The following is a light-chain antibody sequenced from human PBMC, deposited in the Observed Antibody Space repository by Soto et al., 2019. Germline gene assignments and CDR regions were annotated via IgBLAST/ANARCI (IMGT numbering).Light chain of an antibody. CDR2: FDS. CDR3: QVWDSSSDHPV. V-gene: IGLV3-21*04. CDR1: NIGSKS. J-gene: IGLJ2*01. Sequence: SYELTQPPSVSEAPGKTARITCGGNNIGSKSVHWYQQKPGQAPVLVIYFDSDRPSGIPERFSGSNSGNTATLTISRVEAGDEADYYCQVWDSSSDHPVVGGGTKLTVL.